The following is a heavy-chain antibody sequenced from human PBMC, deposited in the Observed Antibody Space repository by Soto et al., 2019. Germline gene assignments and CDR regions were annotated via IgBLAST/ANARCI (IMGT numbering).Heavy chain of an antibody. D-gene: IGHD4-17*01. Sequence: SETLSLTCTVSGGSISSGDYYWSWFRQTPGKGLEWIGYIYYSGSTYYNPSLKSRVNISVDASKNQFSLKLSSVTAADTAVYYCFFNDTATAEIYTVSLARRSSDL. CDR2: IYYSGST. J-gene: IGHJ2*01. CDR3: FFNDTATAEIYTVSLARRSSDL. CDR1: GGSISSGDYY. V-gene: IGHV4-30-4*02.